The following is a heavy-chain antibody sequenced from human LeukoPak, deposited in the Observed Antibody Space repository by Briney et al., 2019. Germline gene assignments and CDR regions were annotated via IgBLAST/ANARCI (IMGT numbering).Heavy chain of an antibody. J-gene: IGHJ4*02. CDR1: GFTFSNAW. V-gene: IGHV3-20*04. D-gene: IGHD2-21*02. CDR2: TNWDGGRT. CDR3: ARDGLRRPPTPYCGGDCPLDY. Sequence: PGGSLRLSCAASGFTFSNAWMSWVRQTPGKGLEWVSGTNWDGGRTGYADSVKGRFTISRDNAKNSLYLQMNSLRVEDTAMYYCARDGLRRPPTPYCGGDCPLDYWGQGTLVSVSS.